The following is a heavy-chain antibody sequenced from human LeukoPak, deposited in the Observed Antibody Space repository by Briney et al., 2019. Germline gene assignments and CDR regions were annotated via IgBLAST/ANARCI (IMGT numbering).Heavy chain of an antibody. Sequence: SAKVSCKASGYTFTSYYMHWVRQAPGQGLEWMGGIIPIFGTANYAQKFQGRVTITADESTSTAYMELSSLRSEDTAVYYCARTSMTTVREWFDPWGQGTLVTVSS. J-gene: IGHJ5*02. CDR2: IIPIFGTA. CDR3: ARTSMTTVREWFDP. CDR1: GYTFTSYY. D-gene: IGHD4-17*01. V-gene: IGHV1-69*13.